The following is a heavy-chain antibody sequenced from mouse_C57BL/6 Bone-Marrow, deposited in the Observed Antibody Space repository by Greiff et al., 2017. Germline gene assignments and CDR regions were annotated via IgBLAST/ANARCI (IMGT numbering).Heavy chain of an antibody. CDR2: IDPEDGDT. CDR1: GFNIKDDY. J-gene: IGHJ1*03. V-gene: IGHV14-4*01. CDR3: TTGDYYDGSYVGGYFDV. Sequence: EVQLQQSGAELVRPGASVKLSCTASGFNIKDDYMHWVKQRPEQGLEWIGWIDPEDGDTEYASKFQGKATITADKSSSTAYRQLSSLTSVYTAVYYCTTGDYYDGSYVGGYFDVWGTGTTVTVSS. D-gene: IGHD1-1*01.